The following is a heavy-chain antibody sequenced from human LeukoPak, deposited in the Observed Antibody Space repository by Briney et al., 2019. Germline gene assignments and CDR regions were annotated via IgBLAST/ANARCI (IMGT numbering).Heavy chain of an antibody. D-gene: IGHD2-2*03. V-gene: IGHV3-23*01. J-gene: IGHJ4*02. CDR2: ISGSGGST. CDR1: GFTFSSYA. Sequence: PGGSLRLSCAASGFTFSSYAMSWVRQAPGKGLEWVSAISGSGGSTYYADSVKGRFTISRDNSKNTLYLQMNSLRAEDTAVYYCAKDGYCSSTSCYPSLMVRGVFYWGQGTLVTVSS. CDR3: AKDGYCSSTSCYPSLMVRGVFY.